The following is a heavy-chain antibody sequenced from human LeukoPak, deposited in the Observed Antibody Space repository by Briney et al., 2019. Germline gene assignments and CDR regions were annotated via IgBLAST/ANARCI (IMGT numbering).Heavy chain of an antibody. Sequence: GESLKISCAASGFTFSNYAMHWVRQAPGKGLEYVSAISSNGGSTYYANSVKGRFTISRDNSKNTLYLQMGSLRAEDMAVYYCAREGEVPAAFDYWGQGTLVTVSS. CDR1: GFTFSNYA. J-gene: IGHJ4*02. CDR2: ISSNGGST. D-gene: IGHD2-2*01. V-gene: IGHV3-64*01. CDR3: AREGEVPAAFDY.